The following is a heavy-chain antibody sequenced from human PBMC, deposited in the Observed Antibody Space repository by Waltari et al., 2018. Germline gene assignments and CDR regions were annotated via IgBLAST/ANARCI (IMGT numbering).Heavy chain of an antibody. Sequence: QVQLVESGGGVVQPGRSLRLSCAASGFTFSNHGMHWVRQAPGKGLEWVALISYDGSKTFFTDSVKGRFTISRENSKNMVYLQMNSLRAEDAAIYYCAKDGVGVRAVIPFDYWGQGTLVTVSS. CDR2: ISYDGSKT. V-gene: IGHV3-30*18. D-gene: IGHD3-10*01. CDR3: AKDGVGVRAVIPFDY. J-gene: IGHJ4*02. CDR1: GFTFSNHG.